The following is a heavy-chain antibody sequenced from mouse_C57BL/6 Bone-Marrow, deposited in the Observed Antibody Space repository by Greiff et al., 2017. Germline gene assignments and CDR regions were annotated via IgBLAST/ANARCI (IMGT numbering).Heavy chain of an antibody. CDR1: GYAFTNYL. J-gene: IGHJ3*01. Sequence: VQLQQSGAELVRPGTSVKVSCKASGYAFTNYLIEWVKQRPGQGLEWIGVINPGSGGTNYNEKFKGKATLTADTSSSTAYMQLSSLTSEDSAVYFCARSALWLRRAWFAYWGQGTLVTVSA. CDR2: INPGSGGT. CDR3: ARSALWLRRAWFAY. V-gene: IGHV1-54*01. D-gene: IGHD2-2*01.